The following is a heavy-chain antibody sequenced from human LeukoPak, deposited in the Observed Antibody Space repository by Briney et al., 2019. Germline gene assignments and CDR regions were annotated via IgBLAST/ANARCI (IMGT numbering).Heavy chain of an antibody. J-gene: IGHJ4*02. CDR3: AREDYFDY. CDR2: ISYDGSNK. Sequence: GGSLRLSCAASRFTFSNYGVNWVRQAPGKGLEWVAVISYDGSNKYHADSVKGRFTISRDNSKNTLYLQMNSLRAEDTAVYYCAREDYFDYWGQGTLVTVSS. CDR1: RFTFSNYG. V-gene: IGHV3-30*03.